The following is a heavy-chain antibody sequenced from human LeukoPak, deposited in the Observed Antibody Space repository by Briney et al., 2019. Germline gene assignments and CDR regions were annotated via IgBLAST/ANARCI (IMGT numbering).Heavy chain of an antibody. Sequence: SVNVSRKASGGTFSSYAISWVRQAPGQGLEWMGGIIPIFGTANYAQKFQGRVTITADESTSTAYMELSSLRSEDTAVYYCATMTTVAGKIQIAFDYWGQGTLVTVSS. V-gene: IGHV1-69*13. D-gene: IGHD4-23*01. J-gene: IGHJ4*02. CDR2: IIPIFGTA. CDR1: GGTFSSYA. CDR3: ATMTTVAGKIQIAFDY.